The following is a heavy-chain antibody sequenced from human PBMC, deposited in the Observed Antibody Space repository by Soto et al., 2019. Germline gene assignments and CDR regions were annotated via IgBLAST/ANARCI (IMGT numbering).Heavy chain of an antibody. V-gene: IGHV1-69*02. CDR3: ARGVNYYYLDV. Sequence: SVKVSCKASGGTFSSYTISWVRQAPGQGLEWMGRINPNLGITNYAQKFQGRVTITGDKSMSTAYMELSRMRSDDTAVYYCARGVNYYYLDVWGKGPTVTVSS. CDR1: GGTFSSYT. J-gene: IGHJ6*03. CDR2: INPNLGIT.